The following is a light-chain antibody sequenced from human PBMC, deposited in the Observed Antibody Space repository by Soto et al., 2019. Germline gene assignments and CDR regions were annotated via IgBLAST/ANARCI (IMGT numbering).Light chain of an antibody. CDR1: SSDVGGYNY. CDR2: EVT. CDR3: SSYTLGGVV. V-gene: IGLV2-14*01. Sequence: QSVLTQPASVSGSPGQSIAISCTGTSSDVGGYNYVSWYQQHPGKAPKLMIYEVTNRPSGVSNRFSGSKSGNTASLTISGLQAEDEADYYCSSYTLGGVVFGGGTQLTVL. J-gene: IGLJ2*01.